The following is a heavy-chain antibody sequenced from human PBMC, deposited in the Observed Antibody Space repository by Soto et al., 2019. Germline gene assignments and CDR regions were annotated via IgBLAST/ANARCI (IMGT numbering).Heavy chain of an antibody. CDR2: IYYSGST. CDR1: GGSISTYY. J-gene: IGHJ4*02. D-gene: IGHD3-22*01. CDR3: ARGSYYYDSSGYYHY. Sequence: SETLSLTCTVSGGSISTYYCSWIRQPPGKGLEWIGYIYYSGSTYYNPSLKSRVTMSVDTSRNQLLLQLNSVTAADTAVYYCARGSYYYDSSGYYHYWSQGTLVTVS. V-gene: IGHV4-59*01.